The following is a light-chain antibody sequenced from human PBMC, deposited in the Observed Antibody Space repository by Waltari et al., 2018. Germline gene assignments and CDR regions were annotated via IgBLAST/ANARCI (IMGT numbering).Light chain of an antibody. CDR1: SRDVGGYKY. J-gene: IGLJ1*01. Sequence: QSALTQPPSASGSPGQSVTISCTGTSRDVGGYKYVSWYQQPPAKVPKPMIYEVSKRPSGVPDRFSGCKSGNTASLTGSGLQAEDEADYYCSSYAGSIYVFGTGTKVTVL. CDR2: EVS. CDR3: SSYAGSIYV. V-gene: IGLV2-8*01.